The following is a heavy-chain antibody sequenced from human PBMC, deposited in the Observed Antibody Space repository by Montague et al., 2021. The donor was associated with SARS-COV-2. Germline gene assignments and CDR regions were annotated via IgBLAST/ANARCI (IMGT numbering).Heavy chain of an antibody. CDR1: GDSINNSRYY. CDR3: ARLESRRGVIIRGAFHI. V-gene: IGHV4-39*01. Sequence: SETLSLTCSVSGDSINNSRYYWGWHRPPPGKGLEWNGTNSYSANSYYXPSLKIRVTIAVDTSKDQFSLKLNSVTVTDTAEYYCARLESRRGVIIRGAFHIWGQGTKVTVSS. CDR2: NSYSANS. J-gene: IGHJ3*02. D-gene: IGHD3-10*01.